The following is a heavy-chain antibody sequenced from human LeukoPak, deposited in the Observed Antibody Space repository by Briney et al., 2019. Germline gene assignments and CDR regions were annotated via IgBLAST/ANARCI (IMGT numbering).Heavy chain of an antibody. V-gene: IGHV1-58*02. J-gene: IGHJ6*02. CDR2: IVVGSGNT. D-gene: IGHD2-15*01. CDR1: GFTFTNSA. CDR3: AATVHYCSGGSCYNYYYGMDV. Sequence: SVKVSCKASGFTFTNSAMQWVRQARGQRVEWIGWIVVGSGNTNYAQKFQERVTITRDMSTSTAYMELSSLRSEDTAVYYCAATVHYCSGGSCYNYYYGMDVWGQGTTVTVSS.